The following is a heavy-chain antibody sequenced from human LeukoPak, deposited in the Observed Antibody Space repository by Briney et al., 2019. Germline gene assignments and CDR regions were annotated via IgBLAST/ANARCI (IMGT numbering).Heavy chain of an antibody. J-gene: IGHJ4*02. CDR1: GYSLTSYW. V-gene: IGHV5-51*01. Sequence: GESLKISCKGSGYSLTSYWIGWVRQMPGKGLGWMGIIYPGDPDTRYSPSFQGQVTISADKSISTAYLQWSSLKASDTAMYYCARQGGNGFNIGAFDYWGQGTLVTVSS. D-gene: IGHD5-24*01. CDR2: IYPGDPDT. CDR3: ARQGGNGFNIGAFDY.